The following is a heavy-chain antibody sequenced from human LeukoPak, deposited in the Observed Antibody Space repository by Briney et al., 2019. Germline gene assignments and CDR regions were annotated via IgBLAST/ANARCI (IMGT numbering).Heavy chain of an antibody. V-gene: IGHV3-15*01. J-gene: IGHJ4*02. CDR3: TTDWNDLGSYAIFDS. D-gene: IGHD3-16*01. CDR2: VKSKTDDETT. Sequence: GGSLRLSCAASGLTFTNAWMSWVRQAPGKGLEWVGRVKSKTDDETTDYAAPVKGGFTVSRDDSTKTLHLQMNRLKTEDTAMYYCTTDWNDLGSYAIFDSWGQGTLVTVSS. CDR1: GLTFTNAW.